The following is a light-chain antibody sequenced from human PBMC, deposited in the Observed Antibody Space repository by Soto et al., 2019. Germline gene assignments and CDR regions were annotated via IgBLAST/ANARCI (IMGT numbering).Light chain of an antibody. CDR1: SSDVGSYNL. CDR3: CSYAGSSTVV. V-gene: IGLV2-23*02. J-gene: IGLJ2*01. Sequence: QSALTQPASVSGSPGQSITISCTGTSSDVGSYNLVSWYQQHPGKAPKLMIYEVSKRPSGVSNRFSGSKSGNTASLTISGLQAEYEADYYCCSYAGSSTVVFGGGTKLTV. CDR2: EVS.